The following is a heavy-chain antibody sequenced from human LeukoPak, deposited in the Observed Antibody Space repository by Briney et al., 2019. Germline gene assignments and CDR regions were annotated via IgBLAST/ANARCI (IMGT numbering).Heavy chain of an antibody. CDR2: INAGNGNT. J-gene: IGHJ4*02. V-gene: IGHV1-3*01. D-gene: IGHD2-2*01. CDR1: GYTFTSYA. CDR3: ARDFLGYCSSTSCYRFDY. Sequence: ASVKVSCKASGYTFTSYAMHWVRQAPGQRLEWMGWINAGNGNTKYSQKFQGRVTMTRDTSTSTVYMELSSLRSEDTAVYYCARDFLGYCSSTSCYRFDYWGQGTLVTVSS.